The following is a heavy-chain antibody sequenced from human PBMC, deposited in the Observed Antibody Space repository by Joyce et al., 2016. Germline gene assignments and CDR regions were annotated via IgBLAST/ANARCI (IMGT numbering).Heavy chain of an antibody. CDR2: INHWDDTK. D-gene: IGHD3-3*01. CDR1: GYSFTSYF. CDR3: ARAHLEYDYFDS. J-gene: IGHJ4*02. V-gene: IGHV1-46*01. Sequence: QVQMVQSGAEVKKPGASVKVSCKTSGYSFTSYFLHWVRQGPGQGLEWVGVINHWDDTKNHAQNFRGRLALTRDTSTSTIYMDLSYLTSEDTAVYYCARAHLEYDYFDSWGQGTLVTVSS.